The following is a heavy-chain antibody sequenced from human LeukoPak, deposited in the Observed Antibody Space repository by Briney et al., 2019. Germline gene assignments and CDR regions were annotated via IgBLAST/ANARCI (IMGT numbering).Heavy chain of an antibody. V-gene: IGHV1-2*02. CDR2: INPNTGGT. CDR3: ARDMYDFLSAAYYFDY. CDR1: GYTFSGHY. Sequence: ASVKVSCRASGYTFSGHYMHWVRQAPGQGLEWMGWINPNTGGTNYAQKFQGGVTMTRDTSISTVYMELRRLRSDDTAVYYCARDMYDFLSAAYYFDYWGQGTLVTDSS. J-gene: IGHJ4*02. D-gene: IGHD3-3*01.